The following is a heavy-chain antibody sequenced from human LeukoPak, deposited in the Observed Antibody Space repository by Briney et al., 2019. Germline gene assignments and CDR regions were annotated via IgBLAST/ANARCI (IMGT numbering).Heavy chain of an antibody. Sequence: ASVKVSCKASGYTFTTYGINWVRQAPGQGLEWMGWINTNTGSPTYAQGFTGRFVFSLDTSVSTAYLQISSLKAEDTAVYYCARDGIIGVGDALDIWGQGTMVTVSS. J-gene: IGHJ3*02. V-gene: IGHV7-4-1*02. CDR3: ARDGIIGVGDALDI. CDR1: GYTFTTYG. CDR2: INTNTGSP. D-gene: IGHD2/OR15-2a*01.